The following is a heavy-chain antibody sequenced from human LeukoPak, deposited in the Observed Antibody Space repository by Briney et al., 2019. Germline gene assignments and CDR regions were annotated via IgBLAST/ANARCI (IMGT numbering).Heavy chain of an antibody. CDR2: ISGSGGNT. Sequence: GGSLRLSCAASGFSFSSYAMGWVRQAPGKGLECVSRISGSGGNTYHADSVKGRFTISRDISKNTLYLQMNSLRAEDTAVYYCPKVGFDSSGPRYFDHWGQGTLVTVSS. J-gene: IGHJ4*02. CDR1: GFSFSSYA. V-gene: IGHV3-23*01. D-gene: IGHD6-19*01. CDR3: PKVGFDSSGPRYFDH.